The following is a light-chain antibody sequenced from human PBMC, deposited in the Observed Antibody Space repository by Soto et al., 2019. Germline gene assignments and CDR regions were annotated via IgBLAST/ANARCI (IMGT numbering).Light chain of an antibody. CDR1: QVIATH. V-gene: IGKV1-9*01. Sequence: QLTQSPSSLSASVGARVTTTCRASQVIATHVAWYQQKPGQAPNLLSYAASTLQSGVPSRVRGGGSGTDFTLTISSLKPEDFETYYCQQLSSYPLTFGGGTKVDIK. J-gene: IGKJ4*01. CDR3: QQLSSYPLT. CDR2: AAS.